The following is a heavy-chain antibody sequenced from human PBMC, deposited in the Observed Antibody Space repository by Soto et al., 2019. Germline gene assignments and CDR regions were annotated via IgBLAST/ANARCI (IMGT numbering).Heavy chain of an antibody. V-gene: IGHV4-39*07. CDR3: ARGLTVYDF. D-gene: IGHD3-3*01. CDR1: GGSISSSSYY. Sequence: PSETLSLTCTVSGGSISSSSYYWSWIRQPPGKGLEWIGEINHSGSTNYNPSLKSRVTISVDTSKNQFSLKLSSVTAADTAVYYCARGLTVYDFWGQGTQVTVSS. J-gene: IGHJ4*02. CDR2: INHSGST.